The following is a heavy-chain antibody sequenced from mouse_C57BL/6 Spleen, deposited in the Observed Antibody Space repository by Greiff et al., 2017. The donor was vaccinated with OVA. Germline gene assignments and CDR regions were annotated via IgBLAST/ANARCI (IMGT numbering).Heavy chain of an antibody. Sequence: QVQLKQPGAELVKPGASVKLSCKASGYTFTSYWMHWVKQRPGQGLEWIGMIHPNSGSTNYNEKFKSKATLTVDKSSSTAYMQLSSLTSEDSAVYYGAREGNYDAMDYWGQGTSVTVSS. CDR2: IHPNSGST. CDR3: AREGNYDAMDY. V-gene: IGHV1-64*01. J-gene: IGHJ4*01. CDR1: GYTFTSYW.